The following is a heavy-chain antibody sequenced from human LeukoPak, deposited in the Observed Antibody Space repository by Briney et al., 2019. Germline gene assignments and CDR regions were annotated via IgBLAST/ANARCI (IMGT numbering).Heavy chain of an antibody. V-gene: IGHV4-34*01. CDR3: ARASRITMIVVVITRDYYYYMDV. CDR1: GGSFSGYY. CDR2: ISHSGST. Sequence: PSETLSLTCAVYGGSFSGYYWSWIRQPPGKGLEWIGEISHSGSTNYNPSLKSRVTISLDTSKNQFSLKLSSVTAADTAVYYCARASRITMIVVVITRDYYYYMDVWGKGTTVTVSS. D-gene: IGHD3-22*01. J-gene: IGHJ6*03.